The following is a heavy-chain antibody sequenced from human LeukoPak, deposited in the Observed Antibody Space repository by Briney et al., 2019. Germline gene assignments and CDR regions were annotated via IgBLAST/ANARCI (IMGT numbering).Heavy chain of an antibody. J-gene: IGHJ4*02. CDR2: ISSSGSTI. V-gene: IGHV3-48*03. Sequence: PGGALRLSCAPSGFTFSSYEMNSVRQAPGKGLEGVLYISSSGSTIYYADSVKGRFTISRDNAKNSLYLQMNSLRAEDTAVYYCARDRSFDWFEDYWGQGTLVTVSS. CDR1: GFTFSSYE. CDR3: ARDRSFDWFEDY. D-gene: IGHD3-9*01.